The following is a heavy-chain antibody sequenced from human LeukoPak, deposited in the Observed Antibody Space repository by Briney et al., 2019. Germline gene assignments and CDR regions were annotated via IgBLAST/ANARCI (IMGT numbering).Heavy chain of an antibody. D-gene: IGHD4-17*01. J-gene: IGHJ5*02. CDR3: ARGPGGVTTHWFDP. V-gene: IGHV3-7*03. CDR1: GFTFSTYW. CDR2: INQDGSYH. Sequence: GGSLRLSCAASGFTFSTYWMSWVRQAPGKGLEWLANINQDGSYHYYVDSVKGRFITTRDNAKNSLYLQIDSLRADDTAVYYCARGPGGVTTHWFDPWGQGTLVTVSS.